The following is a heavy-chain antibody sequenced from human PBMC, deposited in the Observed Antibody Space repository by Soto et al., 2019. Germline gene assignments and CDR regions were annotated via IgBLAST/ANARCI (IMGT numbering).Heavy chain of an antibody. CDR1: GYTFTSCA. Sequence: ASVKVSCKASGYTFTSCAMHWVRQAPGQRLEWMGWINAGNGNTKYSQKFQGRVTITRDTSASTAYMELGSLRSEDTAVYYCARDSCSGGSCYFFPAAFDIWGQGTMVTVSS. V-gene: IGHV1-3*01. D-gene: IGHD2-15*01. CDR3: ARDSCSGGSCYFFPAAFDI. CDR2: INAGNGNT. J-gene: IGHJ3*02.